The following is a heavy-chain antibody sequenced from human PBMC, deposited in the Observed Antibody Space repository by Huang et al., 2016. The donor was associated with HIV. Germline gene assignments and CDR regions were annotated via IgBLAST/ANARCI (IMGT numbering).Heavy chain of an antibody. J-gene: IGHJ3*02. CDR2: ISNDGSNT. Sequence: QVQLVESGGGVVQRGRSLRLSCAASGFAFNNHAMHWGRQAPGKGLDCVAVISNDGSNTYYADSVKGRFTISRDRSKSTLFLHMTSLRTEDTAVYYCARAKDTWDAYDIWGQGTMVIVSS. D-gene: IGHD5-18*01. CDR3: ARAKDTWDAYDI. CDR1: GFAFNNHA. V-gene: IGHV3-30-3*01.